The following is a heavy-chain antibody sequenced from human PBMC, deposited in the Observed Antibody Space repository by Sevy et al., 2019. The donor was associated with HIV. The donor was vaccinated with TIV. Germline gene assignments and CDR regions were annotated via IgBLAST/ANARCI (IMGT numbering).Heavy chain of an antibody. D-gene: IGHD6-19*01. CDR1: GYTFTGYY. Sequence: ASVKVSCKASGYTFTGYYMHWVRQAPGQGLEWMGRINPNSGGTNYAQKFQGRVTMTRDTSISTAYMELSRLRSDDTAVYYCLLQWLVRGGDYWGQGTLVTVSS. CDR2: INPNSGGT. CDR3: LLQWLVRGGDY. V-gene: IGHV1-2*06. J-gene: IGHJ4*02.